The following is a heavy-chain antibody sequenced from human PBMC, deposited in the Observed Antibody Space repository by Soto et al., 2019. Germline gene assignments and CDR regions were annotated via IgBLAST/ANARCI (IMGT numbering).Heavy chain of an antibody. J-gene: IGHJ4*02. Sequence: EVQLVESGGGVVQPGGSLRLSCSASGFTFEDDAVHWVRQSLGKGPEWVSLINADGSDTYYADSVKGRFTISRDNRKDSFYLQMNSLRLEDTAIYYCAKARFYFDSSPFDSWGQGTLVTVTS. D-gene: IGHD3-22*01. CDR2: INADGSDT. V-gene: IGHV3-43*02. CDR1: GFTFEDDA. CDR3: AKARFYFDSSPFDS.